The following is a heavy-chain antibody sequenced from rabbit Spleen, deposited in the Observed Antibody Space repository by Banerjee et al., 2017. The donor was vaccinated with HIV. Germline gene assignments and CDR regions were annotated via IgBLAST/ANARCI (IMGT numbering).Heavy chain of an antibody. D-gene: IGHD2-1*01. V-gene: IGHV1S45*01. Sequence: QEQLEESGGDLVQPGASLTLTCTASGFSFSSNYYMCWVRQAPGKGLEWIACIYGGSSGSTYYASWAKGRFTISKTSSTTVTLQMTSLTAADTATYFCARDESGNGAWYFRLWGPGTLVTVS. CDR1: GFSFSSNYY. J-gene: IGHJ4*01. CDR2: IYGGSSGST. CDR3: ARDESGNGAWYFRL.